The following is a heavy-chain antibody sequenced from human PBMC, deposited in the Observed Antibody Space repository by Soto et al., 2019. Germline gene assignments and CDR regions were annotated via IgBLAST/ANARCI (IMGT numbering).Heavy chain of an antibody. V-gene: IGHV1-18*01. Sequence: QVHLVQSGAEVKKPGASVKVSCEASGYTFSNYAISWVRQAPGQGLEWMGWTSAYNGLRNYAEKFQGRVTMTTDTSTRTAYMELRSLRSDDTAVYYCARVDSLTAPFDYWGQGTLVTVSS. J-gene: IGHJ4*02. CDR3: ARVDSLTAPFDY. CDR1: GYTFSNYA. D-gene: IGHD3-9*01. CDR2: TSAYNGLR.